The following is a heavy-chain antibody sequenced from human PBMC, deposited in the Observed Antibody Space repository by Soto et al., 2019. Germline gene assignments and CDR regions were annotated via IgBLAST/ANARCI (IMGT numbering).Heavy chain of an antibody. J-gene: IGHJ6*02. V-gene: IGHV1-8*01. CDR2: MNPNSGNT. CDR3: ARALAALSSGYYGMDV. CDR1: GYTFTSYH. Sequence: QVQLVQSGAEVKKPGASVKVSCKASGYTFTSYHINWVRQATGQGLEWMGWMNPNSGNTGYAQKFQGRVTMTRNTSISTAYMELSSLRSEDTAVYYCARALAALSSGYYGMDVWGQGTTVTVSS. D-gene: IGHD6-6*01.